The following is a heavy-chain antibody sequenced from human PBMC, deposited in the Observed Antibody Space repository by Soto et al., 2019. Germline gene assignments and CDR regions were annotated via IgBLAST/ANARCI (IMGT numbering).Heavy chain of an antibody. Sequence: SETLSLTCAVSGGSISSSNWWSWVRQPPGKGLEWIGEIYHSGSTNYNPSLKSRVTISVDTSKNQFSLKLSSVTAADTAVYYCARGSTSSKYYYGMDVWGQGTTVTVSS. CDR1: GGSISSSNW. D-gene: IGHD6-6*01. CDR3: ARGSTSSKYYYGMDV. J-gene: IGHJ6*02. CDR2: IYHSGST. V-gene: IGHV4-4*02.